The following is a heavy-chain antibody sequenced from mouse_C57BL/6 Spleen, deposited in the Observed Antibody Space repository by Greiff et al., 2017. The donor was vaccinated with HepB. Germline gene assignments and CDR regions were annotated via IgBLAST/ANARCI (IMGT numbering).Heavy chain of an antibody. V-gene: IGHV1-82*01. CDR1: GYAFSSSW. Sequence: VQLQQSGPELVKPGASVKISCKASGYAFSSSWMNWVKQRPGKGLEWIGRIYPGDGDTNYNGKFKGQATLTADKSSSTAYMQLSSLTSEDFAVYFCAKRDGYYGAMDYWGQGTSVTVSS. CDR3: AKRDGYYGAMDY. J-gene: IGHJ4*01. D-gene: IGHD2-3*01. CDR2: IYPGDGDT.